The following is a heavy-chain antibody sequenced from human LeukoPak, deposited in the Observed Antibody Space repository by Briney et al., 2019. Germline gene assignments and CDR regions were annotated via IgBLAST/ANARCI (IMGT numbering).Heavy chain of an antibody. D-gene: IGHD6-13*01. J-gene: IGHJ3*02. Sequence: PSETLSLTCTVSGGSISSGGYSWSWIRQPPGKGLEWIGYIYHSGSTYYNPSLKSRVTISVDRSKNQFSLKLSSVTAADTAVYYCARHLVRSDAFDIWGQGTMVTVSS. CDR1: GGSISSGGYS. CDR3: ARHLVRSDAFDI. V-gene: IGHV4-30-2*01. CDR2: IYHSGST.